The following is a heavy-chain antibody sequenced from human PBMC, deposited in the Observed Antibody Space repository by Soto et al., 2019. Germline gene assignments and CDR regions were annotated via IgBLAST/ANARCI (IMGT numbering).Heavy chain of an antibody. D-gene: IGHD5-12*01. CDR3: ARDHGATTYYYYYGMDV. V-gene: IGHV3-30-3*01. CDR2: ISYDGSNK. J-gene: IGHJ6*02. CDR1: GFTFSSYA. Sequence: SLRLSCAAAGFTFSSYAMHWVRRAPGKGLEWVAVISYDGSNKYYADSVKGRFTISRDNSKNTLYLQMNSLRAEDTAVYYCARDHGATTYYYYYGMDVWGQGTTVTVSS.